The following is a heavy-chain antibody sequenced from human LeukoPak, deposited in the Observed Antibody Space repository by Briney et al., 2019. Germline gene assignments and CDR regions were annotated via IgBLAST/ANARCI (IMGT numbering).Heavy chain of an antibody. CDR2: VSGSGDST. D-gene: IGHD6-19*01. V-gene: IGHV3-23*01. Sequence: GSLRLSCAAPGFTFSSYVMTWVRQAPGRGLEWVSSVSGSGDSTYYADSVKGRFTISRDNSKNTLYLQMNSLRAEDTAVYYCAPDPNKWLRNYWGQGTLVTVSS. CDR1: GFTFSSYV. J-gene: IGHJ4*02. CDR3: APDPNKWLRNY.